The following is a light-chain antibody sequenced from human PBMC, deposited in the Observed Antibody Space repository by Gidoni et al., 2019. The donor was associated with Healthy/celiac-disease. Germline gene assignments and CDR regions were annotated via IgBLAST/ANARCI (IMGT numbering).Light chain of an antibody. CDR3: QQYNSYSPLFT. CDR2: DAS. J-gene: IGKJ3*01. V-gene: IGKV1-5*01. Sequence: DIQMTQSHSTLSASVGDRVTITCRASQSISSWLAWYQQKPGKAPKLLIYDASSLESGVPSRFSGSVSGTEFTLTISSLQPDDFATYYCQQYNSYSPLFTFGPGTKVDIK. CDR1: QSISSW.